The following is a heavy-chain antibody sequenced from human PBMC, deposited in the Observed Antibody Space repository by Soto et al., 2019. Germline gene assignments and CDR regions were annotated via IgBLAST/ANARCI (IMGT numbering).Heavy chain of an antibody. D-gene: IGHD2-15*01. Sequence: EVPLVESGGGLVQPGGSLRLSCAASGFTLSNYWMHWVRQVSGKGLVWVSHTNADGSSTTYADSVKGRFTISRDNAKNTLYLQMNSLRAEDTAVYYCVRADIVLGIDYWGQGTLVTVSS. CDR2: TNADGSST. J-gene: IGHJ4*02. CDR3: VRADIVLGIDY. V-gene: IGHV3-74*01. CDR1: GFTLSNYW.